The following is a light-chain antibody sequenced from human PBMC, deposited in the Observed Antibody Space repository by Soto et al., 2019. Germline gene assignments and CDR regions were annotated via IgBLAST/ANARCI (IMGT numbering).Light chain of an antibody. V-gene: IGLV2-23*01. CDR1: SSEVASYHL. CDR3: SSYAGSGTSDVV. CDR2: EGT. J-gene: IGLJ2*01. Sequence: QSVLTQPASVSGSPGQSITISCTGTSSEVASYHLVSWYQQYPGKAPKLMIYEGTKRPSGVSDRFSGSKSGNTASLTISGLQAEDEADYYCSSYAGSGTSDVVFGGGTKVTVL.